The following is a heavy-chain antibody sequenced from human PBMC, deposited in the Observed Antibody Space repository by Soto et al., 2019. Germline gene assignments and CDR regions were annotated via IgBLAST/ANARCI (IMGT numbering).Heavy chain of an antibody. J-gene: IGHJ4*02. Sequence: GGSLRLSCAASGFTFDDYAMHWVRQAPGKGLEWVSLISWDGGRTYYADSVKGRFTISRDNSKNSLYLQMNSLRAEDTALYYCAKDISVVAASGMNYWGQGTLVTVSS. CDR2: ISWDGGRT. CDR1: GFTFDDYA. CDR3: AKDISVVAASGMNY. D-gene: IGHD6-13*01. V-gene: IGHV3-43D*03.